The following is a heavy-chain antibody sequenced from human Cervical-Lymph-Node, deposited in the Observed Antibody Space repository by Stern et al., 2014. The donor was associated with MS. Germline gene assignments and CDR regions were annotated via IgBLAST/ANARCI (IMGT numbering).Heavy chain of an antibody. CDR1: EYTFTGYY. CDR3: ARSVRIVRSSTNGWLAP. D-gene: IGHD2-2*01. Sequence: VQLVESGAEVKKPGASVKISCKASEYTFTGYYIHWVRQAPGHGLEWMGWINPNSGDTNYAQKFQGWVTMTRDTSIGTAYLELSSLRSNDTAVYYCARSVRIVRSSTNGWLAPWGQGTLVTVSP. V-gene: IGHV1-2*04. CDR2: INPNSGDT. J-gene: IGHJ5*02.